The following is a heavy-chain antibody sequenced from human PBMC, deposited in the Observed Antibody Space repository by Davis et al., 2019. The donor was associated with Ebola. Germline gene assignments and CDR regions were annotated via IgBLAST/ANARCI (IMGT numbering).Heavy chain of an antibody. V-gene: IGHV3-23*01. CDR1: GFTFSSYA. D-gene: IGHD6-19*01. J-gene: IGHJ6*04. Sequence: GGSLRLSCAASGFTFSSYAMTWARQAPGKGLAWVSAVTSSGGGTYYADSVKGRFTISRDNSKNTLYLQMNSLRVEDTAVYYCAKGGSGWPSDYSYGMGVWGKGTTVTVSS. CDR2: VTSSGGGT. CDR3: AKGGSGWPSDYSYGMGV.